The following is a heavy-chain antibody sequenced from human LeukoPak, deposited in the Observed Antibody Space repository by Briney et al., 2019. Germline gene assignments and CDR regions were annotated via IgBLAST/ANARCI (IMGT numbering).Heavy chain of an antibody. V-gene: IGHV3-48*01. CDR3: ARDVYYGSGSPRLDY. CDR2: MSRSGNII. CDR1: GFTFSDYN. D-gene: IGHD3-10*01. Sequence: PGGSLRLSCATSGFTFSDYNMNWVRQVPGKGLESVSYMSRSGNIIYYADSVKGRFTISRDNAKNSLYLQVNSLRVEDTGVYYCARDVYYGSGSPRLDYWGQGTLVTVSS. J-gene: IGHJ4*02.